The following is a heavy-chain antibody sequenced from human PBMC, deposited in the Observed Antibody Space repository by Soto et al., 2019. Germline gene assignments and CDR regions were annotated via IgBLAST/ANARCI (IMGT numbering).Heavy chain of an antibody. CDR1: GFTFSSYG. Sequence: QVQLVESGGGVVQPGRSLRLSCAASGFTFSSYGMHWVRQAPGKGLEWVALISYDGSNKYYVDSVKGRFTISRDNSKNTLFLQMNSLRAGDTAVYYCAKAAQNTLDPHYFDYWGQGTLVTVSS. D-gene: IGHD3-3*02. J-gene: IGHJ4*02. V-gene: IGHV3-30*18. CDR2: ISYDGSNK. CDR3: AKAAQNTLDPHYFDY.